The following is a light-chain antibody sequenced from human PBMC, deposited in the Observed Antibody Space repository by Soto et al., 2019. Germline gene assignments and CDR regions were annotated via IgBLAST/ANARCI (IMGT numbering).Light chain of an antibody. CDR1: QTVSSSY. J-gene: IGKJ2*01. Sequence: EIVLTQSPGTLSLSPGERATLSCRASQTVSSSYLTWYQQKPGQAPRLLIYGASSRATGIPDRFSGSVSGTDFTLTISRLEPEDFAVYYCQQYGSSSYTFGQGTNLEIK. V-gene: IGKV3-20*01. CDR2: GAS. CDR3: QQYGSSSYT.